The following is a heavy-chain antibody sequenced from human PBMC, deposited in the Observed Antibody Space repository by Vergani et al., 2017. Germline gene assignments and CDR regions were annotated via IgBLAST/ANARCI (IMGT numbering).Heavy chain of an antibody. D-gene: IGHD6-25*01. Sequence: QVQLQESGPGLVKPSETLSLTCTVSGGSISSYYWSWIRQPPGKGLEWIGYIYYSGSTNYNPSPKRRVTISVDTSKNQFSLKLSAVTAADTAGYYCARGQRAQRGDAFDIWGQGTMVTVSS. J-gene: IGHJ3*02. CDR3: ARGQRAQRGDAFDI. CDR1: GGSISSYY. V-gene: IGHV4-59*01. CDR2: IYYSGST.